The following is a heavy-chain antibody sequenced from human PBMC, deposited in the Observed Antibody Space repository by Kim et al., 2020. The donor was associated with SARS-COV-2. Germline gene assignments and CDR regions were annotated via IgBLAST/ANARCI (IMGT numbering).Heavy chain of an antibody. CDR2: IWHDGKNQ. Sequence: GGSLRLSCAASGFMFDYFGMPWVRQSPAKGLEWVAVIWHDGKNQIYADSVKGRFTISRDNSKNTLYLQMNSLREEDTAIYYCAKDLGEKGFYDSGSKPRDAFDLWGQGTVVTVTT. J-gene: IGHJ3*01. D-gene: IGHD3-10*01. CDR1: GFMFDYFG. CDR3: AKDLGEKGFYDSGSKPRDAFDL. V-gene: IGHV3-33*06.